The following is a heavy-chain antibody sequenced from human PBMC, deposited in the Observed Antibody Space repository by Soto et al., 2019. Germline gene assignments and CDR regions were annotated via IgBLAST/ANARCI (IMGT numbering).Heavy chain of an antibody. CDR1: GFHFSSYA. CDR3: ARELGYCSGGSCYMDGAFDF. CDR2: ISGSGDST. D-gene: IGHD2-15*01. V-gene: IGHV3-23*01. J-gene: IGHJ3*01. Sequence: GGSLRLSCSASGFHFSSYAMSWVRQAPGKGLEWVSVISGSGDSTHYADSVKGRFTISRDNSKNTLYVQMNSLRAEDTAVYYCARELGYCSGGSCYMDGAFDFWGQGTMVTVSS.